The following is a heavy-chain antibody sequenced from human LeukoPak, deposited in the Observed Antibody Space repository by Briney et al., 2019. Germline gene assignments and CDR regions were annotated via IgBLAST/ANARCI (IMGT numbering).Heavy chain of an antibody. Sequence: ASVEVSCKASGYTFTSYGISWVRQAPGQGLEWMGWISAYNGNTNYAQKLQGRVTMTTDTSTSTAYMELRSLRSDDTAVYYCARPRGSYCSSTSCFDAFDIWGQGTMVTVSS. CDR1: GYTFTSYG. V-gene: IGHV1-18*01. J-gene: IGHJ3*02. CDR3: ARPRGSYCSSTSCFDAFDI. D-gene: IGHD2-2*01. CDR2: ISAYNGNT.